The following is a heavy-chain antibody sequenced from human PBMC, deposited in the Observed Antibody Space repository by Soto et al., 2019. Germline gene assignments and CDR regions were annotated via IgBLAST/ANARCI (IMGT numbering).Heavy chain of an antibody. D-gene: IGHD3-16*02. V-gene: IGHV3-33*01. CDR3: ARISYVWGSYRPYYYGMDV. CDR2: IWYDGSNK. J-gene: IGHJ6*02. Sequence: QVQLVVSGGGVVQPRRSLSLSCAASGFTFSSYGMHWVRQAPGKGLEWVAVIWYDGSNKYYADSVKGRFTISRDNSKNTLYLQMNSLRAEDTAVYYCARISYVWGSYRPYYYGMDVWGQGTTVTVSS. CDR1: GFTFSSYG.